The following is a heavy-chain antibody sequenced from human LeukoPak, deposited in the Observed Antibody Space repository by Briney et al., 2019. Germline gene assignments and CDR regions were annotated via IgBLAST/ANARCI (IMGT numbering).Heavy chain of an antibody. D-gene: IGHD3-10*01. CDR1: GGSISSYY. CDR3: ARQRQGSMVRGVIQNWFGP. J-gene: IGHJ5*02. V-gene: IGHV4-59*08. Sequence: SETLSLTCTVSGGSISSYYWSWIRQPPGKGLEWIGYIYYSGSTNYNPSLKSRVTISVDTSKNQFSLKLSSVTAADTAVYYCARQRQGSMVRGVIQNWFGPWGQGTLVTVSS. CDR2: IYYSGST.